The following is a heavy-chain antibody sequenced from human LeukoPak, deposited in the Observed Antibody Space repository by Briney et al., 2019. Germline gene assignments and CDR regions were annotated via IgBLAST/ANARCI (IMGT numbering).Heavy chain of an antibody. D-gene: IGHD6-6*01. CDR1: GFIFGDYN. J-gene: IGHJ4*02. CDR2: ISGSGGST. CDR3: AKDPSSSAYFDY. V-gene: IGHV3-23*01. Sequence: GGSLRLSCAASGFIFGDYNMSWVRQAPGKGLEWVSAISGSGGSTYYADSVKGRFTISRDNSKNTLYLQMNSLRAEDTAVYYCAKDPSSSAYFDYWGQGTLVTVSS.